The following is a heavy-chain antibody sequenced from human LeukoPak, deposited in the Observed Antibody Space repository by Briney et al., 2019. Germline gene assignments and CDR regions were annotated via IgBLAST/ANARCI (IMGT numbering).Heavy chain of an antibody. CDR2: ISSSSSYI. V-gene: IGHV3-21*04. CDR3: ARDGHYYGSGSYVYYDY. J-gene: IGHJ4*02. D-gene: IGHD3-10*01. Sequence: GGSLRLSCAASGFTFSSYSMNWVRQAPGKGLEWVSSISSSSSYIYYADSVKGRFTISRDNAKNSLYLQMNSLRAEDTAVYYCARDGHYYGSGSYVYYDYWGQGTLVTVSS. CDR1: GFTFSSYS.